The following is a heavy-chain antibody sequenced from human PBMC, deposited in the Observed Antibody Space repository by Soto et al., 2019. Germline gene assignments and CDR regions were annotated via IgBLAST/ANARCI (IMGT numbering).Heavy chain of an antibody. CDR3: ARDGLVVPTAMERGYRYYMDV. V-gene: IGHV3-74*03. Sequence: EVQLVESGGGLVQPGGSLRLSCAASRFTFSNYWMHWVRQAPGKGLVWVSRVNSDGSSTTYADSVKGRFTISRDNAKNTLYLQMNSLSAEDTAVYFCARDGLVVPTAMERGYRYYMDVWGKGTTVTVSS. CDR1: RFTFSNYW. J-gene: IGHJ6*03. CDR2: VNSDGSST. D-gene: IGHD2-2*01.